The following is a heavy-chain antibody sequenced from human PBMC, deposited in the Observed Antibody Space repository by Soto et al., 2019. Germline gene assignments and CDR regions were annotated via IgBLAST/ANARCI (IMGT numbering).Heavy chain of an antibody. CDR2: IFDSGSA. Sequence: ASETLSLTCTVSGDSLTNYYWSWIRQPPGKGLEWIGYIFDSGSANYNPSLNYRVTISMDTSENQFSLKLRSVTAADTAVYYCVRDRSLFDYWGQGILVTVSS. V-gene: IGHV4-4*08. CDR3: VRDRSLFDY. J-gene: IGHJ4*02. CDR1: GDSLTNYY.